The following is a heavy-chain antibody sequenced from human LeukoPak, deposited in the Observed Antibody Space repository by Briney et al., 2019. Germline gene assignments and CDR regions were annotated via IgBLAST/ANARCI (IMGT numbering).Heavy chain of an antibody. D-gene: IGHD5-18*01. Sequence: GSLRLSCAASGFTFSSYSMNWVRQAPGKGLEWVSSISSSSSYIYYADSVKGRFTISRDNAKNSLYLQMNSLRAEDTAVYYCASNTAMVHKFDYWGQGTLVTVSS. CDR2: ISSSSSYI. CDR1: GFTFSSYS. V-gene: IGHV3-21*01. J-gene: IGHJ4*02. CDR3: ASNTAMVHKFDY.